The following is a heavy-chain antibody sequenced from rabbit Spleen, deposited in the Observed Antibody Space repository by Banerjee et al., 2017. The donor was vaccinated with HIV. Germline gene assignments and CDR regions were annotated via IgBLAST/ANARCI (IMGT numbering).Heavy chain of an antibody. CDR3: VRGASSSGYYSL. CDR2: IDLVFGTT. D-gene: IGHD1-1*01. CDR1: GFDFSKYG. J-gene: IGHJ3*01. V-gene: IGHV1S47*01. Sequence: QEQLVESGGGLVKPEGSLKLSCKASGFDFSKYGMSWVRQAPGKGLEWIGYIDLVFGTTYYATWANGRFPISSHNAQNTLYLQLNSLTVADTATYFCVRGASSSGYYSLWGQGTLVTVS.